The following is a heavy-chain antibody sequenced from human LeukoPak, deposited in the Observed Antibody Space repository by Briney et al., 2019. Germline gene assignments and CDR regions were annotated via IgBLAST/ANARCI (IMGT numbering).Heavy chain of an antibody. CDR3: ARVRPGTTFGY. V-gene: IGHV1-3*01. J-gene: IGHJ4*02. D-gene: IGHD1-1*01. Sequence: GASVKASCKASGYTFTGYAMHRGRQAPGQRLGWRGWINAGIGDTKYSQKFQGRVTITRDTSASTAYMELSSLRSEDTAVYYCARVRPGTTFGYWGQGTLVTVSS. CDR2: INAGIGDT. CDR1: GYTFTGYA.